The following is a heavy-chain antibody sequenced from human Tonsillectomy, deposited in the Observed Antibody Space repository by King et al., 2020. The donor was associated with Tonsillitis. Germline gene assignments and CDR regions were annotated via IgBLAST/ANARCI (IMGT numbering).Heavy chain of an antibody. CDR1: GFTFSGYW. D-gene: IGHD6-6*01. CDR2: IDSDGSAT. J-gene: IGHJ2*01. V-gene: IGHV3-74*01. Sequence: VQLVESGGGLVQSGGSLRLSCAASGFTFSGYWTHWVRQAPGKGLVWVSRIDSDGSATTYADSVRGRFTISRDNTKNTLYRQMNSLRDEDTAVYYCSSARRPSRDWYLDLWGRGTLVTVS. CDR3: SSARRPSRDWYLDL.